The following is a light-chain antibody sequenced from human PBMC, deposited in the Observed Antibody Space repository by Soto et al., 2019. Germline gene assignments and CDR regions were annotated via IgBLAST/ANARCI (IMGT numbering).Light chain of an antibody. CDR3: QQYDSLPLT. Sequence: DIQMTQSPSSVSASIGDRVTISCRASQSIYKWLVWYQQKPGKVPKVLIYDASNLETGVPSRFSGSGSGTDFAFTISSLQPEDIATYYCQQYDSLPLTFGGGTKVHI. CDR1: QSIYKW. J-gene: IGKJ4*01. CDR2: DAS. V-gene: IGKV1-33*01.